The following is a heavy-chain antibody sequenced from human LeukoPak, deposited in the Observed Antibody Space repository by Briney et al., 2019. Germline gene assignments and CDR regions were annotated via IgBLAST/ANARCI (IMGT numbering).Heavy chain of an antibody. V-gene: IGHV3-9*01. Sequence: GGSLRLSCAASGFTFADYAIHWVRQAPGKGLEWVSGISWNSGKIGYADSVKGRFTISRDNAKNSLYLQMNSLRAEDTALYYCVKDISYYGSGSYIDYWGQGTLVTVSS. CDR1: GFTFADYA. D-gene: IGHD3-10*01. CDR3: VKDISYYGSGSYIDY. CDR2: ISWNSGKI. J-gene: IGHJ4*02.